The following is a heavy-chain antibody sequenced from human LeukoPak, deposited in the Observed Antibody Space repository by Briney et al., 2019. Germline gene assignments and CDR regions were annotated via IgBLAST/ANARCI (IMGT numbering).Heavy chain of an antibody. CDR3: ARPRSGYYFDH. CDR2: ISGSVGTT. V-gene: IGHV3-23*01. D-gene: IGHD1-14*01. CDR1: RFTFSNYG. Sequence: GGSLRLSCAASRFTFSNYGMSWVRQAPGKGLEWVSAISGSVGTTYYAHPVKGRFTISRDNSKRTVYLQMNSLRAEDTAVYYCARPRSGYYFDHWGQGTLVTVSS. J-gene: IGHJ4*02.